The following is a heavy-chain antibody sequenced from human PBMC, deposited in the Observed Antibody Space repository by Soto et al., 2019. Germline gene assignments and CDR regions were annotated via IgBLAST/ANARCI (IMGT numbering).Heavy chain of an antibody. CDR2: ISYDGSNK. V-gene: IGHV3-30*18. J-gene: IGHJ6*02. D-gene: IGHD6-19*01. CDR1: GFTFSSYG. CDR3: AKDLRQWLPTYYYYGMYV. Sequence: QVQLVESGGGVVQPGRSLRLSCAASGFTFSSYGMHWVRQAPGKGLEWVAVISYDGSNKYYADSVKGRFTISRDNSKNTLYLQMNSLRAEDTAVYYCAKDLRQWLPTYYYYGMYVWGQGTTVTVSS.